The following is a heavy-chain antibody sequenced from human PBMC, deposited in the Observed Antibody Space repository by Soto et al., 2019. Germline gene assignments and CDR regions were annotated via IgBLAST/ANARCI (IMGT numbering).Heavy chain of an antibody. Sequence: QVQLVQSGAEVKKPGASVKVSCKASGYTFTSYGISWVRQAPGQGLEWMGWISAYNGNTNYAQKLQGRVTMTTDTSTSTAYMELRSLGSDDTAVYYCARDLYDILTGYYRKGNPDYWGQGTLVTVSS. CDR1: GYTFTSYG. V-gene: IGHV1-18*04. CDR2: ISAYNGNT. CDR3: ARDLYDILTGYYRKGNPDY. D-gene: IGHD3-9*01. J-gene: IGHJ4*02.